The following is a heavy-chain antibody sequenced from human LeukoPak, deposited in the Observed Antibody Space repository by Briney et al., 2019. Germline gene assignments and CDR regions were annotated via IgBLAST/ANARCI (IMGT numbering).Heavy chain of an antibody. V-gene: IGHV3-9*01. CDR3: AADIVVVPAADDTKELDY. Sequence: PGGSLRLSCAASGFTFDDYAMHWVRQAPGKGLEWVSGISWNSGSIGYADSVKGRFTISRDNAKNSLYLQMNSLRAEDTALYYCAADIVVVPAADDTKELDYWGQGTLVTVSS. CDR1: GFTFDDYA. CDR2: ISWNSGSI. D-gene: IGHD2-2*01. J-gene: IGHJ4*02.